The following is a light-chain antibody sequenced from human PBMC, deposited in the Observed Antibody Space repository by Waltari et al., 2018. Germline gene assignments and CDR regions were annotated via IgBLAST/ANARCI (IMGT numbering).Light chain of an antibody. CDR2: SAS. CDR3: QQYNSYLNP. V-gene: IGKV1-16*02. CDR1: QDINNF. J-gene: IGKJ3*01. Sequence: DIQMTQSPSSLSAPVGDRVIITCRASQDINNFLAWFQQKPGKATKSLIDSASSLQSGVQLKFSVSGSRTDFTFSIGSLQPEDFASYNCQQYNSYLNPLGPGPTLDSK.